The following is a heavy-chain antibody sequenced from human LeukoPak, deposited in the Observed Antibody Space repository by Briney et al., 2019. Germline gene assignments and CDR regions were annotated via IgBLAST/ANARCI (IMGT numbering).Heavy chain of an antibody. Sequence: SETLSLTCTVSGGSISSGSYYWSWIRQPAGKGLEWIGRIYTSGNTNYNPSLKSRVTISIDTSKNQFSLKLSSVTAADTAVYYCARDCCDILTGQTPPFDYWGQGTLVTVSS. CDR2: IYTSGNT. V-gene: IGHV4-61*02. D-gene: IGHD3-9*01. CDR1: GGSISSGSYY. J-gene: IGHJ4*02. CDR3: ARDCCDILTGQTPPFDY.